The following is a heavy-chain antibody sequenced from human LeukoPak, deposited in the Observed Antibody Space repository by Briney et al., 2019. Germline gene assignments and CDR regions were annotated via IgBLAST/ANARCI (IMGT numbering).Heavy chain of an antibody. V-gene: IGHV1-3*03. CDR1: GGTFSSYA. J-gene: IGHJ6*03. CDR2: INAGNGNT. Sequence: ASVKVSCKASGGTFSSYAISWVRQAPGQRLEWMGWINAGNGNTKYSQEFQGRVTITRDTSASTAYMELSSLRSEDMAVYYCARAKRHYYYYMDVWGKGTTVTVSS. CDR3: ARAKRHYYYYMDV. D-gene: IGHD1-1*01.